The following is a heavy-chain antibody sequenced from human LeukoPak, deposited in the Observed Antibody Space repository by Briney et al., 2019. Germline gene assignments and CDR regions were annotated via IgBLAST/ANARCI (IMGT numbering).Heavy chain of an antibody. D-gene: IGHD3-22*01. CDR3: ARGGAYYYDSSDYLTSKRVAFDI. CDR2: INHSGST. Sequence: SETLSLTCAVYGGSFSGYYWSWIRQPPGKGLEWIGEINHSGSTNYNPSLKSRVTISVDTSKNQFSLKLSSVTAADTAVYYCARGGAYYYDSSDYLTSKRVAFDIWGQGTMVTVSS. J-gene: IGHJ3*02. V-gene: IGHV4-34*01. CDR1: GGSFSGYY.